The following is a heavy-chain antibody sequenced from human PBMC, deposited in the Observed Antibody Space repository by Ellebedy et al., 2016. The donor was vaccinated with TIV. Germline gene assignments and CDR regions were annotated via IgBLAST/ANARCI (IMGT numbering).Heavy chain of an antibody. Sequence: MPSETLSLTCAVSGGSMNNRNWWSWVRHPPGMGLEWIGEIHHSGNTNYNPSLDTRVTISLNRSKNQFSLRLKSVTAADPAVYYCAREGSIYGDDSGVDGYFDLWGRGTLVIVSS. CDR2: IHHSGNT. CDR1: GGSMNNRNW. D-gene: IGHD4-17*01. V-gene: IGHV4-4*02. CDR3: AREGSIYGDDSGVDGYFDL. J-gene: IGHJ2*01.